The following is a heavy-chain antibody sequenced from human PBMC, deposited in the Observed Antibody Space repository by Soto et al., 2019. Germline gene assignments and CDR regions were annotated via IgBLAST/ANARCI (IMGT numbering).Heavy chain of an antibody. CDR3: ARDLGWAFDS. CDR2: ISGGGRPI. CDR1: GFTFSTFS. D-gene: IGHD6-19*01. V-gene: IGHV3-48*02. J-gene: IGHJ4*02. Sequence: EVQQMESGGGSVQPGGSLRLSCAASGFTFSTFSMNWVRQAPGRGLEWISYISGGGRPISYADSVKGRFTISRDNAKNSLYLQMDSLAEEDTAVYYCARDLGWAFDSWGQGTLVTVSS.